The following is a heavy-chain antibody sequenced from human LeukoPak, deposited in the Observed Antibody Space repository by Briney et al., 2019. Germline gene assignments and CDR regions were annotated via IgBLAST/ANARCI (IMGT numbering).Heavy chain of an antibody. J-gene: IGHJ5*02. D-gene: IGHD2-8*01. CDR2: INTNTGET. V-gene: IGHV1-2*02. CDR1: GYTFIDYY. Sequence: ASVKVSCKASGYTFIDYYMNWVRQTPGQGLEWMGWINTNTGETNYAQKFQGRVTMTRDTSISTVYMELTSLTSDDTAVYYCARWGGVQFDPWGQGTLVTVSS. CDR3: ARWGGVQFDP.